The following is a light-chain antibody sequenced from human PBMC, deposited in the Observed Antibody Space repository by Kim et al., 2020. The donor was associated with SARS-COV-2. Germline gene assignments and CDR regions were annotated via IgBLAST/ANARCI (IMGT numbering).Light chain of an antibody. V-gene: IGKV3D-7*01. CDR2: GAS. CDR3: QQDYT. J-gene: IGKJ1*01. CDR1: PNISSSY. Sequence: PGGSVTPSRRASPNISSSYLTWHQQNPRQPPRLLIYGASTRATSIPARFSGSGSGPDFTLTISSLQPEYFAVYYCQQDYTLGQGTKVDIK.